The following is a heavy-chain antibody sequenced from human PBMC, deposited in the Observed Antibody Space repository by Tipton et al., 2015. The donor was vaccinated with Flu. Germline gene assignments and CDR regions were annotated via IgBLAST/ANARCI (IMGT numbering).Heavy chain of an antibody. CDR2: IYYNGRT. Sequence: LRLSCSVSGGSINSYFWSWIRQPPGKGLEWIGYIYYNGRTTYNPSLESRVTISVDASKNQFSLEMRSVTAADMAVYYCARRDFSNYVSDPKNWFDPWGQGTLVTVSS. V-gene: IGHV4-59*08. J-gene: IGHJ5*02. D-gene: IGHD4-11*01. CDR1: GGSINSYF. CDR3: ARRDFSNYVSDPKNWFDP.